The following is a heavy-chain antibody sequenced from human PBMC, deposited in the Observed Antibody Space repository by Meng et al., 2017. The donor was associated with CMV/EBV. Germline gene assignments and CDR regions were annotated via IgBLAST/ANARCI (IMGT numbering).Heavy chain of an antibody. CDR2: ISYDGSNK. D-gene: IGHD3-10*01. CDR3: AKDTNYYGSGSYDY. CDR1: GFTFSSYA. V-gene: IGHV3-30-3*01. Sequence: GESLKISCAASGFTFSSYAMHWVRQAPGKGLEWVAVISYDGSNKYYADSVKGRFTISRDNSKNTLYLQMNSLRAEDTAVYYCAKDTNYYGSGSYDYWGQGTLVTVSS. J-gene: IGHJ4*02.